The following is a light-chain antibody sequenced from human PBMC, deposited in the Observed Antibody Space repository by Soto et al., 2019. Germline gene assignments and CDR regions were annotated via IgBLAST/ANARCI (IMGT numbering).Light chain of an antibody. CDR2: GAS. CDR3: QQYNSWVT. Sequence: ETVLTQSPVTLSVSPGERATLSCRTSQSISTTLAWYQQKPGQPPRLLIYGASARATGVPARFSGSGSGTEFTLTIDSLQSGDFAVYYCQQYNSWVTFGGGTKVDIK. CDR1: QSISTT. J-gene: IGKJ4*01. V-gene: IGKV3-15*01.